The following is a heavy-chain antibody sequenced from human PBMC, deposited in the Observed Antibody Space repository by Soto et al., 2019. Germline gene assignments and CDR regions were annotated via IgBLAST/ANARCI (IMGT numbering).Heavy chain of an antibody. J-gene: IGHJ5*02. V-gene: IGHV1-58*02. CDR3: AAVVPPSGILERLGLDP. D-gene: IGHD3-3*01. CDR1: GFTFTTSG. CDR2: IVVGSGNT. Sequence: GASVKVSCTASGFTFTTSGIHWVRQARGQGLEWMGWIVVGSGNTKYNQKFQERVTLTRDMATDTAYMDLRSLTSADTAIYYCAAVVPPSGILERLGLDPWGQGTLVTVSS.